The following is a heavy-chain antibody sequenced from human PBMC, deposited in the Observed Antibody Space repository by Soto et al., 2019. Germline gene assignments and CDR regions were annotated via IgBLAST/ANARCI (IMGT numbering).Heavy chain of an antibody. CDR1: GFTFSSYW. CDR2: IKSDGSRT. V-gene: IGHV3-74*01. J-gene: IGHJ4*02. D-gene: IGHD6-13*01. CDR3: ARDGLISVAGVDFDY. Sequence: EVQLVESGGGLVQPGGSLRLSCAASGFTFSSYWMHWVRQVPGKGLVWVSRIKSDGSRTDYADSVKGRFTISRVNGKNTLYLHMNSLRADDTAVYYCARDGLISVAGVDFDYWGRGTLVTVSS.